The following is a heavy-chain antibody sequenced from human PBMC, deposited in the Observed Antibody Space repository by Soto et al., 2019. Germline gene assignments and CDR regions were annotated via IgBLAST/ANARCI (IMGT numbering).Heavy chain of an antibody. CDR3: ARGLTYCSSTSCYPSHYGMDV. CDR2: ISSSGSTI. J-gene: IGHJ6*02. Sequence: GGSLRLSCAASGFTFSDYYMSWIRQAPGKGLEWVSYISSSGSTIYYADSVKGRFTISRDNAKNSLYLQMNSLRAEDTAVYYCARGLTYCSSTSCYPSHYGMDVWGQGTTVTVSS. D-gene: IGHD2-2*01. CDR1: GFTFSDYY. V-gene: IGHV3-11*01.